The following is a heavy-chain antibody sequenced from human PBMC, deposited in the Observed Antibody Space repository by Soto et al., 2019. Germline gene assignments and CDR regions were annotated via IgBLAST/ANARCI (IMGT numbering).Heavy chain of an antibody. J-gene: IGHJ5*02. V-gene: IGHV5-10-1*01. CDR2: IDPSDSYT. CDR1: GYSFTGYW. Sequence: GESLKISCKGSGYSFTGYWITWVRQMPGKGLEWMGKIDPSDSYTDYSPSFQGHVTISADKSISTAYLQWSSLKASDTAVYYCARHNPPRISLGVKRVNWLDPWGQGTLVTVSS. CDR3: ARHNPPRISLGVKRVNWLDP. D-gene: IGHD1-20*01.